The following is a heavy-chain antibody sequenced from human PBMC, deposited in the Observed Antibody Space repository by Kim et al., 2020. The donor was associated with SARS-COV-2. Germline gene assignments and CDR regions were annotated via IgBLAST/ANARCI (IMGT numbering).Heavy chain of an antibody. V-gene: IGHV4-31*03. CDR2: IYYSGST. D-gene: IGHD5-12*01. CDR3: ARGDEMATISFDY. CDR1: GGSISSGGYY. Sequence: SETLSLTCTVSGGSISSGGYYWSWIRQHPGKGLEWIGYIYYSGSTYYNPSLKSRVTISVDTSKNQFSLKLSSVTAADTAMYYCARGDEMATISFDYWGQGTLVTVSS. J-gene: IGHJ4*02.